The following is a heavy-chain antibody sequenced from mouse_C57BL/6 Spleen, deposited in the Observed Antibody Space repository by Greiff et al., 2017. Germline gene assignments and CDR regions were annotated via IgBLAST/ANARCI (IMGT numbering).Heavy chain of an antibody. V-gene: IGHV2-6*01. J-gene: IGHJ3*01. D-gene: IGHD2-2*01. CDR3: ASGGYGYDGGFAY. Sequence: VQLVESGPGLVAPSQSLSITCTVSGFSLTSYGVDWVRQSPGKGLEWLGVIWGVGSTNYNSALKSRLSISKDNSKSQVFLQMNSLQTDDTAMYYCASGGYGYDGGFAYWGQGTLVTVSA. CDR2: IWGVGST. CDR1: GFSLTSYG.